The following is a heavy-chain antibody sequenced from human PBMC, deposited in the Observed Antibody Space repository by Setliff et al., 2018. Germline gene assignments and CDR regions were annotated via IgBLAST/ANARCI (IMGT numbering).Heavy chain of an antibody. J-gene: IGHJ3*01. V-gene: IGHV3-21*01. D-gene: IGHD6-13*01. CDR2: ISSSSNYI. Sequence: GGSLRLSCAASGFTFSSYTMSWVRQSPGKGLEWISSISSSSNYIHYADSVKGRFTVSRDNAESSVYLQMNSLSVEDTAIYYCVRNYVDSSSDAFEVWGQGTRVTVSS. CDR3: VRNYVDSSSDAFEV. CDR1: GFTFSSYT.